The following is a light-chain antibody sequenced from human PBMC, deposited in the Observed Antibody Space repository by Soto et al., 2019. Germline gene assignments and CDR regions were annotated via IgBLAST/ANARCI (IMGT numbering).Light chain of an antibody. CDR1: QSVTNS. J-gene: IGKJ4*01. Sequence: EIVLTQSPVTLSLSPGERATLSCRASQSVTNSLAWYQQKPGQAPRPLVYDASNRATGIPTRFSGSGSGTDFTLTISNLEPEDFAVYYCQQHISWPLTFGGGTKVDIK. V-gene: IGKV3-11*01. CDR2: DAS. CDR3: QQHISWPLT.